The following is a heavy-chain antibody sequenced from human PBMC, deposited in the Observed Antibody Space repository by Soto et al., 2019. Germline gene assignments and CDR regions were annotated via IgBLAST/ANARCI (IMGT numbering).Heavy chain of an antibody. V-gene: IGHV2-5*02. CDR3: APVHYDDNGLHGGSWYFDY. CDR1: GFSLTTSRVG. Sequence: QITLKESGPTLVKPTQTLTLTCTFSGFSLTTSRVGVGWLRQSPGKALELLALIYWDDDKRYSPSLKSRITNSKNTTINQVVPTMANIDPVDTATYSCAPVHYDDNGLHGGSWYFDYWGQGTLVTVSS. D-gene: IGHD3-22*01. J-gene: IGHJ4*02. CDR2: IYWDDDK.